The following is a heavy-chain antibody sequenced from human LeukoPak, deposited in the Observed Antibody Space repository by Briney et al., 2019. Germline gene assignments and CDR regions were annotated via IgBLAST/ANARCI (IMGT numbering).Heavy chain of an antibody. CDR1: GFTVSSNY. CDR3: AREYYDILTGEGGWFDP. Sequence: PGGSLSLSCAASGFTVSSNYMSWVRQAPGKGLEWVSVIYSGGSTYYADSVKGRFTISRDNSKNTLYLQMNSLRAEDTAVYYCAREYYDILTGEGGWFDPWGQGTLVTVSS. CDR2: IYSGGST. V-gene: IGHV3-53*01. J-gene: IGHJ5*02. D-gene: IGHD3-9*01.